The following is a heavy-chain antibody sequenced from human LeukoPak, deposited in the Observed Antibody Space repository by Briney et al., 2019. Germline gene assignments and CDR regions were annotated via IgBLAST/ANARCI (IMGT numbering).Heavy chain of an antibody. V-gene: IGHV3-7*01. J-gene: IGHJ6*02. Sequence: GGSLRLSCAASGFTFSSYWMSWVRQAPGKGLEWVANIKQDGSEKYYVDSVKGRFTISRDNAKNSLYLQMNSLRTEDTAVYYCARDLLIRVAGTRLYYYYYYGMDVWGQGTTVTVSS. D-gene: IGHD6-19*01. CDR3: ARDLLIRVAGTRLYYYYYYGMDV. CDR1: GFTFSSYW. CDR2: IKQDGSEK.